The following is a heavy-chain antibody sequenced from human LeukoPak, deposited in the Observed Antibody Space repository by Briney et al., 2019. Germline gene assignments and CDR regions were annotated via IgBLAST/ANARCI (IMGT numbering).Heavy chain of an antibody. V-gene: IGHV4-34*01. CDR3: ARGYSYGHPFDY. CDR2: IYYSGST. CDR1: GGSFSGYY. Sequence: NTSETLSLTCAVYGGSFSGYYWSWIRQPPGKGLEWIGSIYYSGSTYYNPSLKSRVTISVDTSKNQFSLKLSSVTAADTAVYYCARGYSYGHPFDYWGQGTLVTVSS. J-gene: IGHJ4*02. D-gene: IGHD5-18*01.